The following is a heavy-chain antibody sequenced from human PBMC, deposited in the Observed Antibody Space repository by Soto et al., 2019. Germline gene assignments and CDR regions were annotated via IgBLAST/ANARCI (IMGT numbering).Heavy chain of an antibody. CDR1: GFTFSSYS. Sequence: EVQLVESGGGLVKPGGSLRLSCAASGFTFSSYSMNWVRQAPGKGLEWVSSISSSSSYIYYADSVKGRFTISRDNAKNSLYLQMNSLRAEDTAVYYCAGSYGGNSRPRWFDPWGQGTLVTVSS. D-gene: IGHD4-17*01. V-gene: IGHV3-21*01. CDR2: ISSSSSYI. CDR3: AGSYGGNSRPRWFDP. J-gene: IGHJ5*02.